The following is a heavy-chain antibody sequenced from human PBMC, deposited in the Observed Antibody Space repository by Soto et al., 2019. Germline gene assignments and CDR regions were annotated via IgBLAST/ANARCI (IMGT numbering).Heavy chain of an antibody. V-gene: IGHV3-30-3*01. Sequence: QVQLVESGGGVVQPGRSLRLSCAASGFTFSTYAMHWVRQAPGKGLEWVAVISYDGSTKYYADSVKGRFSISRDNSKNPLYLQMSSLRGEDTAVYYCARDWSPSTIAARHDYWGQGTLVTVSS. D-gene: IGHD6-6*01. CDR3: ARDWSPSTIAARHDY. J-gene: IGHJ4*02. CDR1: GFTFSTYA. CDR2: ISYDGSTK.